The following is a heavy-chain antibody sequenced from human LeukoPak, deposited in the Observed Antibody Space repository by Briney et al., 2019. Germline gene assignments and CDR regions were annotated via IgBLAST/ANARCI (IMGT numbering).Heavy chain of an antibody. V-gene: IGHV3-23*01. D-gene: IGHD2-15*01. CDR1: GFTFSTYA. Sequence: GGSLRLSCAASGFTFSTYAMTWVRQAPGKGLEWVSAISGSGATTYYADSVKGRFTISRDNSKNTLFLQMNSLSAEDTATYYCARYCTGGSCFFQCGMDVWGKGTTVTVSS. J-gene: IGHJ6*04. CDR3: ARYCTGGSCFFQCGMDV. CDR2: ISGSGATT.